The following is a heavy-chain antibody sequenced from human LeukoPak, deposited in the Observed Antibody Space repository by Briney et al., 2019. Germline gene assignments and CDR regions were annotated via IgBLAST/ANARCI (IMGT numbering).Heavy chain of an antibody. V-gene: IGHV3-7*01. CDR1: GFTFSSNW. CDR2: TKEDGSAG. J-gene: IGHJ4*02. CDR3: ARGEKDGSLDS. Sequence: GGSLRLSCVAPGFTFSSNWMTWVRQAPGKGLEWVANTKEDGSAGYYVESVKGRFTVSRDNAKNSLFLQMDRLKVEDTAVYYCARGEKDGSLDSWGQGSLVTVSS.